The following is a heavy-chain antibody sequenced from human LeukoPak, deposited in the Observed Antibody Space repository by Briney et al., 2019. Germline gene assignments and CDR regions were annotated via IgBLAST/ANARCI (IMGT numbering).Heavy chain of an antibody. CDR2: ISSSSSYI. Sequence: GGSLRLSCAASGFTFSSYSMNWVRQAPGKGLEWVSSISSSSSYIYYADSVKGRFTISRDNAKSSLYLQMNSLRAEDTAVYYCAKTIPRGTMVRGALSYWGQGTLVTVSS. CDR1: GFTFSSYS. CDR3: AKTIPRGTMVRGALSY. J-gene: IGHJ4*02. D-gene: IGHD3-10*01. V-gene: IGHV3-21*01.